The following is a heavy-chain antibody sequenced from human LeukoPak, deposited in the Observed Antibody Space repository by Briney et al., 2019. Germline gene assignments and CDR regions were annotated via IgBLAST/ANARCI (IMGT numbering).Heavy chain of an antibody. D-gene: IGHD3/OR15-3a*01. Sequence: ASETLSLTCTVSGGSINSGDYYWVWIRQPPGKGLEWIGSIYYSGSTSYNPSLKSRVTMTVDTSKNQFSLKLTSVTAADTAVYYCARQTGSGLFILPGGQGTLVTVSS. CDR3: ARQTGSGLFILP. CDR2: IYYSGST. V-gene: IGHV4-39*01. J-gene: IGHJ4*02. CDR1: GGSINSGDYY.